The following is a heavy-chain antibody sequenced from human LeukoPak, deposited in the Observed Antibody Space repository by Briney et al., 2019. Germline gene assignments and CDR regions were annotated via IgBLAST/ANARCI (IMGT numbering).Heavy chain of an antibody. V-gene: IGHV4-34*01. D-gene: IGHD4-17*01. CDR1: GGSFSGYY. Sequence: PSETLSLTCAVYGGSFSGYYWSWIRQPPGKGLEWIGEINHSGSTNYNPSLKSRVIISIDTSKNQFSLKLSSVTAADTAVYYCARDRYGDSRLFGYFDYWGQGTLVTVSS. J-gene: IGHJ4*02. CDR2: INHSGST. CDR3: ARDRYGDSRLFGYFDY.